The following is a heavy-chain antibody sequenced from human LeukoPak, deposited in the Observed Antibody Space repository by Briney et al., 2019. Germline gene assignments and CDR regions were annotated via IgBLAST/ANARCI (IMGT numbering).Heavy chain of an antibody. J-gene: IGHJ6*02. CDR1: GYTFTSYG. Sequence: ASVKVSCKASGYTFTSYGISWVRQAPGQGLEWMGWISAYNGNTNSAQKLQGRVTMTTDTSTSTAYMELRRLRSDDTAVYYCARAPPRYYDILTGYYSHYYYGMDVWGQGTTVTVSS. CDR3: ARAPPRYYDILTGYYSHYYYGMDV. CDR2: ISAYNGNT. V-gene: IGHV1-18*01. D-gene: IGHD3-9*01.